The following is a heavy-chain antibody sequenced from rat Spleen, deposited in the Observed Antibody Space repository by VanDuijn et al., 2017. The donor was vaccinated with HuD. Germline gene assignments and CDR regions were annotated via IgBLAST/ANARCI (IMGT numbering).Heavy chain of an antibody. D-gene: IGHD1-7*01. CDR2: INSAGST. CDR1: DYSITSSYR. CDR3: ARSYGYAFSFDY. V-gene: IGHV3-3*01. J-gene: IGHJ2*01. Sequence: EVQLQESGPGLVKPSQSLSLTCSVTDYSITSSYRWNWIRKFPGNKLEWMGYINSAGSTNYNPPLKSQISITRETSKNQFFLQLTSVTTEDTATYYCARSYGYAFSFDYWGQGVMVTVSS.